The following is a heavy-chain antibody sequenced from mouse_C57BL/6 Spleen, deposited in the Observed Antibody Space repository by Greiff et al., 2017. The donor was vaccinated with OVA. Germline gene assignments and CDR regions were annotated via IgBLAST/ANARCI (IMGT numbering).Heavy chain of an antibody. D-gene: IGHD1-1*01. J-gene: IGHJ2*01. V-gene: IGHV1-55*01. CDR3: ARNYGRSEDFDY. Sequence: QVQLQQSGAELVKPGASVKMSCTASGYTFTSYWITWVKQRPGQGLEWIGDIYPGSGSTNYNEKFKSQATLTVDTSSSTAYMQLSSLTSEDSEVDYCARNYGRSEDFDYWGKGTTLTVSS. CDR2: IYPGSGST. CDR1: GYTFTSYW.